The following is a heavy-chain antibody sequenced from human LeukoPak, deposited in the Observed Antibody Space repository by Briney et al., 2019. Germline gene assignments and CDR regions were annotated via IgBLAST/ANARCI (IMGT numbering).Heavy chain of an antibody. CDR1: GFTFTNYA. D-gene: IGHD2-8*01. CDR2: ISGPGTSA. J-gene: IGHJ3*01. V-gene: IGHV3-23*01. CDR3: AKPGGPGVAARGAFDL. Sequence: GGSLRLPCAASGFTFTNYALNWVRQAPGKGLEWVSGISGPGTSAYYTDSVKGRFTISRDNSHNTLYLQMNSLRGEDTAVYYCAKPGGPGVAARGAFDLWGQGTLVTVSS.